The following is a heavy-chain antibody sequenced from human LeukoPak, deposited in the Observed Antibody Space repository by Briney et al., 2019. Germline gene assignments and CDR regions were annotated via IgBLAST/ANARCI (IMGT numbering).Heavy chain of an antibody. Sequence: GGSLRLSCAASGFTFSSYAMSWVRQAPGKGLEWVSAISGSGGSTYYADSVKGRFTISRDNSKNTLYLQMNSLRAEDTAVYYCAKDPRFLEYYDFWSGVFFGYWGQGTLVTVSS. V-gene: IGHV3-23*01. J-gene: IGHJ4*02. CDR3: AKDPRFLEYYDFWSGVFFGY. CDR2: ISGSGGST. CDR1: GFTFSSYA. D-gene: IGHD3-3*01.